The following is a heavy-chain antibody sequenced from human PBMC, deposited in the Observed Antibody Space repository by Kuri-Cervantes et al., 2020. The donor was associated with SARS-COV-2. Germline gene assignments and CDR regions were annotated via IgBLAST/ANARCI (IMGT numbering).Heavy chain of an antibody. CDR3: ARDYYDFWSGYYYYYYGMDA. D-gene: IGHD3-3*01. V-gene: IGHV3-74*01. Sequence: GGSLRLSCAASGFTFDTFWMHWVRQSPGKGLEWLSRISDDGNTTIYADSVRGRFTISRDNSKNTLYLQMNSLRAEDTAVYYCARDYYDFWSGYYYYYYGMDAWGQGSTVTVSS. CDR1: GFTFDTFW. CDR2: ISDDGNTT. J-gene: IGHJ6*01.